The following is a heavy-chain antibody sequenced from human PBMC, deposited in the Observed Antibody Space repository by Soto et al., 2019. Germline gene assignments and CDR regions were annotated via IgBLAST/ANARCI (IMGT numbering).Heavy chain of an antibody. D-gene: IGHD3-22*01. CDR1: GYSFTSYW. CDR2: IDPSDSYT. J-gene: IGHJ6*02. V-gene: IGHV5-10-1*01. CDR3: ARGGYCYDSSGFMDV. Sequence: PGESLKISCKGSGYSFTSYWISWVRQMPGKGLEWMGRIDPSDSYTNYSPSFQGHVTISADKSISTAYLQWSSLKASDTAMYYCARGGYCYDSSGFMDVWGQGTTVTVSS.